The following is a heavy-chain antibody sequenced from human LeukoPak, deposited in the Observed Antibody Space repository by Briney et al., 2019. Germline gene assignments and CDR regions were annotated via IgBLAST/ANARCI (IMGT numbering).Heavy chain of an antibody. CDR1: GFTFSSYA. CDR2: ISSSSSYI. V-gene: IGHV3-21*01. Sequence: PGGSLRLSCAASGFTFSSYAMHWVRQAPGKGLEWVSSISSSSSYIYYADSVKGRFTISRDNAKNSLYLQMNSLRAEDTAVYYCASGFTGYYGSGSWGQGTLVTVSS. D-gene: IGHD3-10*01. CDR3: ASGFTGYYGSGS. J-gene: IGHJ5*02.